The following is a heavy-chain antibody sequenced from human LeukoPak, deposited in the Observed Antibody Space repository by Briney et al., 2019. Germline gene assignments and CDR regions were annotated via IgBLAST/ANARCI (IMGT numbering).Heavy chain of an antibody. CDR3: AKGVASCDYPDYRDV. CDR1: VFTLDDYA. CDR2: ISWDGGSA. Sequence: GGSLRLSCASSVFTLDDYAMYCVRQAPGKGLECGSLISWDGGSAYSVDSVKGRFTISRDNSKNSLYLQKNSPRVEDTALYYCAKGVASCDYPDYRDVWGKGTTVTVSS. D-gene: IGHD4-17*01. V-gene: IGHV3-43D*03. J-gene: IGHJ6*03.